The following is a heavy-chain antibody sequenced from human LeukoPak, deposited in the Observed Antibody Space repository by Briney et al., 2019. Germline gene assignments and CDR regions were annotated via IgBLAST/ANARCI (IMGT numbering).Heavy chain of an antibody. CDR1: GFTFSNAW. V-gene: IGHV3-20*04. Sequence: PGGSLRLSCAASGFTFSNAWMSWVRQAPGKGLEWVSGINWNGGSTGYADSVKGRFTISRDNAKNSLYLQMNSLRAEDTALYYCARDRGYSYGPSFDYWGQGTLVTVSS. CDR3: ARDRGYSYGPSFDY. J-gene: IGHJ4*02. D-gene: IGHD5-18*01. CDR2: INWNGGST.